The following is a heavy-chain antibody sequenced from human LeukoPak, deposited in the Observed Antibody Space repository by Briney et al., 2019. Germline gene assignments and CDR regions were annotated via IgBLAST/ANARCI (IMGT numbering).Heavy chain of an antibody. D-gene: IGHD3-22*01. CDR2: INPNSGGT. V-gene: IGHV1-2*02. J-gene: IGHJ4*02. CDR1: GYTFTGYY. CDR3: ARGRGRGVNYYDSRGLDY. Sequence: ASVKVSCKASGYTFTGYYMHWVRQGPGQGLEWMGWINPNSGGTNYAQKFQGRVTMTRDTSISTAYMELSRLRSDDTAVYYCARGRGRGVNYYDSRGLDYWGQGTLVTVSS.